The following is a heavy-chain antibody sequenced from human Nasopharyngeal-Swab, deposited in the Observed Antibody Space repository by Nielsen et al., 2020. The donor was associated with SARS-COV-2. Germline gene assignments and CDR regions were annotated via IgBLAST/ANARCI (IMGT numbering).Heavy chain of an antibody. CDR3: ATELWCSSTSCPFAFGV. CDR1: GFTFSNAW. J-gene: IGHJ3*01. V-gene: IGHV3-15*01. Sequence: GESLKISCAASGFTFSNAWMSWVRQAPGKGLEWVGRIKSSIDGETTDFAAPVKGRFTITRDDSKNTLYLHMNSLKTEDTAVYYCATELWCSSTSCPFAFGVWGQGTMVSVSS. CDR2: IKSSIDGETT. D-gene: IGHD2-2*01.